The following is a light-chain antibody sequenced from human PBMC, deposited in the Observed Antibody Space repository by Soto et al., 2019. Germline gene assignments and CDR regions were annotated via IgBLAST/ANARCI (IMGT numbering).Light chain of an antibody. J-gene: IGLJ2*01. CDR3: SSYTSRSTLGV. CDR2: DVS. CDR1: NSDIGGYNY. V-gene: IGLV2-14*03. Sequence: QSVLTQPASVSGSPGQSITISCTGTNSDIGGYNYVSWYQQHPGKAPKLMIYDVSNRPSGVSYRFSGSKSGNTASPTISGLQAEDEADYYCSSYTSRSTLGVFGGGTKVTVL.